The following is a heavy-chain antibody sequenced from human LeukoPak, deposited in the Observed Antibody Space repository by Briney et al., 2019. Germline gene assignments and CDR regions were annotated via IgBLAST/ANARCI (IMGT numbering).Heavy chain of an antibody. D-gene: IGHD6-19*01. CDR2: IYPGDSDT. CDR3: ARSGRSLAVDFDY. J-gene: IGHJ4*02. Sequence: GESLKISCKGSGYSFTSYWTGWVRQMPGKGLEWMGIIYPGDSDTRYSPSFQGQVTISADKSISTAYLQWSSLKASDTAMYYCARSGRSLAVDFDYWGQGTLVTVSS. CDR1: GYSFTSYW. V-gene: IGHV5-51*01.